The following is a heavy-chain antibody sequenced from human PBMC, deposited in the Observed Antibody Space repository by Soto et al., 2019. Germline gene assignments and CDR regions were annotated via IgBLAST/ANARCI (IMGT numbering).Heavy chain of an antibody. J-gene: IGHJ4*02. CDR2: IYYSGST. CDR3: ASLPYDFWSVGPGRAKDS. V-gene: IGHV4-31*03. Sequence: QVQLQESGPGLVKPSQTLSLTCTVSGGSISSGGYYWSWIRQHPGKGLEWIGYIYYSGSTYYNPSLTSRVTISVETFKNQFSQNPSYVTAANTAVYYCASLPYDFWSVGPGRAKDSWGQGTLVTVSS. D-gene: IGHD3-3*01. CDR1: GGSISSGGYY.